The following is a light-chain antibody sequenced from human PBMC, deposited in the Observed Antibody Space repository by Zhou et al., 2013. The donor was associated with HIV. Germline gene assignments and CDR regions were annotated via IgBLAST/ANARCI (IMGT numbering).Light chain of an antibody. V-gene: IGKV3-20*01. CDR3: QQANSFPWT. Sequence: EIVLTQSPGTLSLSPGERATLSCRASQSVSSSYLAWYQQKPGQAPRLLIYGASSLQSGVPSRFSGSRSGTDFTLTISSLQPEDFATYYCQQANSFPWTFGQGTKVEIK. CDR1: QSVSSSY. J-gene: IGKJ1*01. CDR2: GAS.